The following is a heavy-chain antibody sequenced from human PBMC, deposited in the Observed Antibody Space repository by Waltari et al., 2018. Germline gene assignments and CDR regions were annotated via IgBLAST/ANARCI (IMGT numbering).Heavy chain of an antibody. V-gene: IGHV4-59*01. J-gene: IGHJ6*02. CDR3: ARARDGSGSYYSSDYYYYGMDV. D-gene: IGHD3-10*01. CDR1: GGSISSYY. CDR2: IYYSGST. Sequence: QVQLQESGPGLVKPSETLSLTCTVSGGSISSYYWSWIRQPPGKGLEWIGYIYYSGSTNSNPSLKSRVTISVDTSKNQFSLKLSSVTAAYTAVYYCARARDGSGSYYSSDYYYYGMDVWGQGTTVTVSS.